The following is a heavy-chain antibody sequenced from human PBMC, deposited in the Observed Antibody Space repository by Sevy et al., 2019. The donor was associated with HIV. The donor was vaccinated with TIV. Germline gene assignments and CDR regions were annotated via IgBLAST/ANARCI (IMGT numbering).Heavy chain of an antibody. V-gene: IGHV3-48*03. CDR2: ISNSGSTI. D-gene: IGHD4-17*01. J-gene: IGHJ4*02. Sequence: GGSLRLSCAASGFIFKSYEMNWVRQAPGKGLEWVSYISNSGSTIFFSDSVKGRFTISRDNTKNSVYLQMNSLRAEDTAVYYCARDLPPSATTVAHFDYWGREPWSPSPQ. CDR3: ARDLPPSATTVAHFDY. CDR1: GFIFKSYE.